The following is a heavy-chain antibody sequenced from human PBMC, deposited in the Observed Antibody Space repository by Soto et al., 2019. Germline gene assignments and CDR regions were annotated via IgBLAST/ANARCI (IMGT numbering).Heavy chain of an antibody. CDR2: IAWNSDII. J-gene: IGHJ6*02. D-gene: IGHD3-10*01. CDR3: AKDHYGSAIYGMDV. CDR1: GFRFEDYA. Sequence: EVQLVESGGGLVQPGRSLRLSCAASGFRFEDYAMHWVRQAPGKGLEWVSGIAWNSDIIGYADPVKGRFTISRDNGKNSLYQQTNSLRPEDTALYYCAKDHYGSAIYGMDVWGQGTTVTVSS. V-gene: IGHV3-9*01.